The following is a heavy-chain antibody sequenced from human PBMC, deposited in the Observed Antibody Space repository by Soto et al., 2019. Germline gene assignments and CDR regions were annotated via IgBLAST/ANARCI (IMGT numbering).Heavy chain of an antibody. CDR2: IIPIFGTA. D-gene: IGHD6-19*01. V-gene: IGHV1-69*13. CDR3: ARGSSGWQTYYYYGMDV. Sequence: SVKVSCKASGGTFSSYAISWVRQAPGQGLEWMGGIIPIFGTANYAQKFQGRVTITADESTSTAYMELSSLRSEDTAVYYCARGSSGWQTYYYYGMDVWGQGTTVTVSS. CDR1: GGTFSSYA. J-gene: IGHJ6*02.